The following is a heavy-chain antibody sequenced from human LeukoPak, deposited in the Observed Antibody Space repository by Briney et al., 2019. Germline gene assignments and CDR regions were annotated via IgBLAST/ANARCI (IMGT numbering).Heavy chain of an antibody. Sequence: GGSLRLSCAASGFTFSSYAMSWVRQAPGKGLEWVSAISGSGGSTYYADSVKGRFTISRDNSKNTLYLQMNSLRAEDTAVYYCAEAIATNYDFWSGYPAHFDYWGQGTLVTVSS. V-gene: IGHV3-23*01. CDR2: ISGSGGST. J-gene: IGHJ4*02. CDR3: AEAIATNYDFWSGYPAHFDY. CDR1: GFTFSSYA. D-gene: IGHD3-3*01.